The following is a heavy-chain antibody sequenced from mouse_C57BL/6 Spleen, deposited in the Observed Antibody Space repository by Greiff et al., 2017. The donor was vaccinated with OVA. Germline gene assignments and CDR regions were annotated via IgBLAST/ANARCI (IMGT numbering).Heavy chain of an antibody. J-gene: IGHJ4*01. Sequence: EVKVEESGGGLVQPGGSMKLSCVASGFTFSNYWMNWVRQSPEKGLEWVAQIRLKSDNYATHYAESVKGRFTISRDDSKSSVYLQMNNVRAEDTGIYYCTGPHYYCSSYYAMDYWGQGTSVTVSS. CDR1: GFTFSNYW. CDR3: TGPHYYCSSYYAMDY. CDR2: IRLKSDNYAT. D-gene: IGHD1-1*01. V-gene: IGHV6-3*01.